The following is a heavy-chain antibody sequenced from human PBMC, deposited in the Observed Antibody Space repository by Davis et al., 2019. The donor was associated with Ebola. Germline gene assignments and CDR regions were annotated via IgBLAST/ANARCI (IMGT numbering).Heavy chain of an antibody. CDR1: GFTFSSYA. CDR2: ISSNGGST. Sequence: GESLKISCAASGFTFSSYAMHWVRQAPGKGLEYVSAISSNGGSTYYANSVKGRFTISRDNSKNTLYLQMGSLRAEDTAVYYCASWAFDIWGQGTMVTVSS. CDR3: ASWAFDI. J-gene: IGHJ3*02. V-gene: IGHV3-64*01.